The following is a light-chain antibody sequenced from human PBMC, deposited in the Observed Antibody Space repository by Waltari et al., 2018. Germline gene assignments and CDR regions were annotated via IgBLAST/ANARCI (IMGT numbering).Light chain of an antibody. CDR2: DNS. CDR1: DLGRKN. Sequence: SYVVTQPPSVSLAPGKTATITCGGADLGRKNVCWYQQRPGQAPVLVVYDNSDRSSGVPERFSGSNSGDTATLTISRVEVGDEADFYCQVWDSTTDHAIFGGGTKLTVL. V-gene: IGLV3-21*03. J-gene: IGLJ2*01. CDR3: QVWDSTTDHAI.